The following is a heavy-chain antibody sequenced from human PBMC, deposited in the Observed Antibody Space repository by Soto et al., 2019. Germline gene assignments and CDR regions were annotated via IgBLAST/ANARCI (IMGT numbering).Heavy chain of an antibody. V-gene: IGHV3-48*01. Sequence: EVQLVESGGGLVQPGGSLRLSCAASGFTFSSYSMNWVRQAPGKGREWVSYISSSSSTIYYADSVKGRFTISRDNAKNSLYLQMNSLRAEDTAVYYCARNYDILTGYHNFDYWGQGTLVTVSS. D-gene: IGHD3-9*01. CDR3: ARNYDILTGYHNFDY. CDR1: GFTFSSYS. CDR2: ISSSSSTI. J-gene: IGHJ4*02.